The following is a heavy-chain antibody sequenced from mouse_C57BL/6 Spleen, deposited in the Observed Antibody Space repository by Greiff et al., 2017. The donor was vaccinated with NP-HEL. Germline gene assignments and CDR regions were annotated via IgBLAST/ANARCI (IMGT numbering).Heavy chain of an antibody. Sequence: QVHVKQSGPELVKPGASVKISCKASGYTFTDYYINWVKQRPGQGLEWIGWIYPGSGNTKYNEKFKGKATLTVATSSSTAYMQLSSLTSEDSAVYLWARSSYYSNAWFAYWGQGTLVTVSA. CDR1: GYTFTDYY. CDR3: ARSSYYSNAWFAY. D-gene: IGHD2-5*01. V-gene: IGHV1-84*01. CDR2: IYPGSGNT. J-gene: IGHJ3*01.